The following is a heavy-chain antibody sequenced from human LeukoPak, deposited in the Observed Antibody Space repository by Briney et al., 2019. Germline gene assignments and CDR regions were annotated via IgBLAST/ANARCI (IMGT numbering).Heavy chain of an antibody. D-gene: IGHD5-18*01. J-gene: IGHJ6*03. CDR3: ARDLNTAMVTYYMDV. V-gene: IGHV3-64*01. CDR2: ISSNGGST. Sequence: GGSLRLSXAASGFTFSSYAMHWVRQAQGKGREYVSAISSNGGSTYYANSVKGRFTISRDNSKNTLYLQMGSLRAEDMAVYYCARDLNTAMVTYYMDVWGKGTTVTVSS. CDR1: GFTFSSYA.